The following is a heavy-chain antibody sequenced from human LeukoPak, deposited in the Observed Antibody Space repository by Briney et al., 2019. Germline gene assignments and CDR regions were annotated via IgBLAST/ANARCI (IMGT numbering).Heavy chain of an antibody. CDR3: ARAEGYCSGGSCYVRRDYFDY. CDR2: IKQDGSEK. V-gene: IGHV3-7*01. Sequence: GGSLRLSCAASGFTFSSYWMSWVRQAPGKGLEWVANIKQDGSEKYYVDSVKGRFTISRDNAKNSLYLQMNSLRAEDTAVYYCARAEGYCSGGSCYVRRDYFDYWGQGTLVTVSS. D-gene: IGHD2-15*01. J-gene: IGHJ4*02. CDR1: GFTFSSYW.